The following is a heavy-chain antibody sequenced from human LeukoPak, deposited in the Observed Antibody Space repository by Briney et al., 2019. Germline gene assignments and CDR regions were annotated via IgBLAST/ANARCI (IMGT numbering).Heavy chain of an antibody. CDR3: ARSITMVRGVPYNWFDP. V-gene: IGHV5-51*01. CDR1: GYSFTSYW. D-gene: IGHD3-10*01. Sequence: GESLQISCKGSGYSFTSYWIGWVRPMPGKGLEWMGIIYPGDSDTRYSPSFQGQVTISADKSISTAYLQWSSLKASDTAMYYCARSITMVRGVPYNWFDPWGQGTLVTVSS. CDR2: IYPGDSDT. J-gene: IGHJ5*02.